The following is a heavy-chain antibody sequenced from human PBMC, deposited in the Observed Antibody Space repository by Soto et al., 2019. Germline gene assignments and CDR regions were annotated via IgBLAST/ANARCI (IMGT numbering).Heavy chain of an antibody. J-gene: IGHJ6*03. Sequence: GGSLRLSCAASGFTVSSYAMSWVRQAPGKGLEWVSAISGSGGSTYYANSVKGRFTISGYNSKNTLYLEMNSLRAEDKAVYYCAKPSAGLYYYYYMDVWGKGTTVTVSS. D-gene: IGHD6-13*01. CDR1: GFTVSSYA. CDR2: ISGSGGST. CDR3: AKPSAGLYYYYYMDV. V-gene: IGHV3-23*01.